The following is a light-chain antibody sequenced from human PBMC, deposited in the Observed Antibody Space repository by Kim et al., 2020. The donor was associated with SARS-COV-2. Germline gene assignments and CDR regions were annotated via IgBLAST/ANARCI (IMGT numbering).Light chain of an antibody. Sequence: LSPGERATLSCRASQSVSSSYLAWYQQKPGQAPRLLIYGASSRATGIPDRFSGSGSGTDFTLTISRLEPEDFAVYYCQQYGSSPQTFGKGTKLE. CDR3: QQYGSSPQT. CDR1: QSVSSSY. J-gene: IGKJ2*01. V-gene: IGKV3-20*01. CDR2: GAS.